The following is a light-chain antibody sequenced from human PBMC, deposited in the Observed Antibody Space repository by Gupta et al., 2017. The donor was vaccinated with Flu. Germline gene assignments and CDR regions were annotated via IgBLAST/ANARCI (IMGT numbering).Light chain of an antibody. CDR2: LGS. Sequence: PGALASIYCRSSQSSRHSNGYNYLAWYLQKPGQSPQLLIYLGSNRAAGVPDRFSGSGSGTDFTLKISRVEAEDVGVYYCMQAIQTPSGTFGQGTKVEIK. CDR3: MQAIQTPSGT. V-gene: IGKV2-28*01. CDR1: QSSRHSNGYNY. J-gene: IGKJ2*01.